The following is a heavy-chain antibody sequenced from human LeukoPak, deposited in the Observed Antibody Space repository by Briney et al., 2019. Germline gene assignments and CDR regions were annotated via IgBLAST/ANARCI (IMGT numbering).Heavy chain of an antibody. CDR3: ASEWELQGYDAFDI. CDR2: ISAYNGNT. V-gene: IGHV1-18*01. D-gene: IGHD1-26*01. CDR1: GYTFTSYG. J-gene: IGHJ3*02. Sequence: ASVKVSCKASGYTFTSYGISWVRQAPGQGLEWMGWISAYNGNTNYAQKLQGRVTITTDTSTSTAYMELRSLRSDGTAVYYCASEWELQGYDAFDIWGQGTMVTVSS.